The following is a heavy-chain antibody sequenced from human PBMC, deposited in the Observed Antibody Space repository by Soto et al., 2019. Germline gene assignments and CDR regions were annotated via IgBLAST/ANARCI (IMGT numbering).Heavy chain of an antibody. Sequence: SETLSLTCTVSGGSISSNYWTWIRQPPGKGLEWIGYVYNSGSTNYNPSLKSRVTISEDMSKSQFSLKVNSMTAADTAVYYCARYRREAVAGYTLDNWGQGILVTVSS. CDR2: VYNSGST. J-gene: IGHJ4*02. CDR3: ARYRREAVAGYTLDN. V-gene: IGHV4-59*01. D-gene: IGHD6-13*01. CDR1: GGSISSNY.